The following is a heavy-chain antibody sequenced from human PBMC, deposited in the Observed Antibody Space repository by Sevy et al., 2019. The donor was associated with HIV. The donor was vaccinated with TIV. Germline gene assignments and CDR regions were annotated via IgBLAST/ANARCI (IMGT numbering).Heavy chain of an antibody. CDR3: AKGGKGAIRFLEWLLFMDV. CDR2: IRYDGSNK. Sequence: GGSLRLSCAASGFTFSSYSMNWVRQAPGKGLEWVAFIRYDGSNKYYADSVKGRFTISRDNSKNTLYLQMNSLRAEDTAVYYCAKGGKGAIRFLEWLLFMDVWGQGTTVTVSS. CDR1: GFTFSSYS. D-gene: IGHD3-3*01. J-gene: IGHJ6*02. V-gene: IGHV3-30*02.